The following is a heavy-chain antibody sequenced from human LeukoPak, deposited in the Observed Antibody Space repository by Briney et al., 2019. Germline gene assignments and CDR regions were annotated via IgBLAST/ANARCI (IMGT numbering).Heavy chain of an antibody. V-gene: IGHV3-23*01. CDR2: ISGSGGST. CDR3: AKVNFDSWSTDESGAFDI. J-gene: IGHJ3*02. D-gene: IGHD3-3*01. Sequence: PGGSLRLSCAASGFTFSSYAMNWVRQAPGKGLEWVSGISGSGGSTYYADSVKGRFTISRDNSKNTLYLQMNSLRAEDTAVYYCAKVNFDSWSTDESGAFDIWGQGTMVTVSS. CDR1: GFTFSSYA.